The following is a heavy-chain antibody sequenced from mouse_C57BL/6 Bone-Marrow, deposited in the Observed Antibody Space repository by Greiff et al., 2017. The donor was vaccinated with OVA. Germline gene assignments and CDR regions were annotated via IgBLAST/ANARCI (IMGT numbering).Heavy chain of an antibody. CDR3: ARGAGKNYYAMDY. CDR2: ISYDGSN. J-gene: IGHJ4*01. D-gene: IGHD2-1*01. Sequence: VQLQQSGPGLVKPSQSLSLTCSVTGYSIPSGYYWNWIRQFPGNKLEWMGYISYDGSNNYNPSLKNRISITRDTSKNQFFLKLNSVTTEDTATYYCARGAGKNYYAMDYWGQGTSVTVSS. CDR1: GYSIPSGYY. V-gene: IGHV3-6*01.